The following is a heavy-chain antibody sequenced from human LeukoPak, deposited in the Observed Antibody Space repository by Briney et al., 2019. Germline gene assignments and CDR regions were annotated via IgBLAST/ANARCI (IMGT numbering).Heavy chain of an antibody. Sequence: PSETLSLTCTVSGGSISSSSYYWGWIRQPPGKGLEWIGRIYYSGSTYYNPSLKSRVTISVDTSKNQFSLKLSSVTAADTAVYYCASITLRVLDYWGQGTLVTVSS. D-gene: IGHD3-3*01. CDR1: GGSISSSSYY. J-gene: IGHJ4*02. V-gene: IGHV4-39*01. CDR2: IYYSGST. CDR3: ASITLRVLDY.